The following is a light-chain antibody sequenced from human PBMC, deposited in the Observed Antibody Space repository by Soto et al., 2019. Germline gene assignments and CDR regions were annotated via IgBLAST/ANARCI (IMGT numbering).Light chain of an antibody. V-gene: IGLV2-8*01. CDR1: SSDVVAYDY. CDR2: EVT. Sequence: QSVLTQPPSASGSPGQSVTISCTGTSSDVVAYDYVSWYQLHPGKAPKLILSEVTKRPSGVPDRFSGSKSGNTASLTVSGFQPEDEADYYCKSYAGNDNPYVFGTGTKVTVL. J-gene: IGLJ1*01. CDR3: KSYAGNDNPYV.